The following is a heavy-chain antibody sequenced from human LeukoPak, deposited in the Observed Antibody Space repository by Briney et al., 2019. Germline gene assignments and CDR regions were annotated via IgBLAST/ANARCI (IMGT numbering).Heavy chain of an antibody. CDR2: INHSGST. D-gene: IGHD6-19*01. CDR1: GVSFSGYY. V-gene: IGHV4-34*01. Sequence: SETLSLTCAVYGVSFSGYYWSWIRQPPGKGLEWIGEINHSGSTNCNPSLKSRVTISVDTSKNQFSLKLSSVTAADTAVYYCARDQAVAGKPDYWYFDLWGRGTLVTVSS. J-gene: IGHJ2*01. CDR3: ARDQAVAGKPDYWYFDL.